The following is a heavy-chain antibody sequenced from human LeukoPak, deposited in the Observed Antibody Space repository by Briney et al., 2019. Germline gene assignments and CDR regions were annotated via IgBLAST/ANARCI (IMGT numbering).Heavy chain of an antibody. V-gene: IGHV3-30-3*01. CDR3: ARVVGALGRGAFDI. J-gene: IGHJ3*02. CDR2: ISYDGSNE. D-gene: IGHD2-15*01. CDR1: GFTFSSYA. Sequence: GGSLRLSCAASGFTFSSYAMHWVRQAPGKGLEWVAVISYDGSNEYYADSVKGRFTISRDNSKNTLYLQMNSLRAEDTAVYYCARVVGALGRGAFDIWGQGTMVTVSS.